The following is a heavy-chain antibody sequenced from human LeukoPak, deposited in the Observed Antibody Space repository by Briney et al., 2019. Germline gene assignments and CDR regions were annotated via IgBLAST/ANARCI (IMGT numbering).Heavy chain of an antibody. D-gene: IGHD2-21*01. CDR2: IYTSGST. CDR3: ARSHYCGGDCYALDI. V-gene: IGHV4-61*02. CDR1: GGSISSGSYY. J-gene: IGHJ3*02. Sequence: TSETLSLTCTVSGGSISSGSYYWSWMRQPAGKGLEWIGRIYTSGSTNYNPSLKSRVTISVDTSKNQFSLKLSSVTAADTAVYYCARSHYCGGDCYALDIWGQGTMVTVSS.